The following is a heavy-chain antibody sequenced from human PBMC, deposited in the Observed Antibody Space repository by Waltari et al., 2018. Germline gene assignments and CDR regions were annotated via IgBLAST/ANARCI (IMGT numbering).Heavy chain of an antibody. CDR1: GYIFINYY. CDR3: VRDRTTVAARPGDY. Sequence: QVVLVQSGAEVKKPGASVKVSCKASGYIFINYYLPWVRQAPGQGPEWMGWVNPDTGTANYAHKFRGRVTMTWDTSSNTAFMDLSDLKSDDTAVYYCVRDRTTVAARPGDYWGQGTLVTVSS. J-gene: IGHJ4*02. CDR2: VNPDTGTA. V-gene: IGHV1-2*07. D-gene: IGHD6-6*01.